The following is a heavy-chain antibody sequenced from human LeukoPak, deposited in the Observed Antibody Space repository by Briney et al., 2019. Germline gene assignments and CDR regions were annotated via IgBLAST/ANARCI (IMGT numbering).Heavy chain of an antibody. D-gene: IGHD5-18*01. CDR2: ISDSGGTT. CDR1: GFTFSNYA. J-gene: IGHJ4*02. Sequence: PGGSLRLSCAASGFTFSNYAMSWVRQAPGKGLEWVSGISDSGGTTYYADSVKGRFTISRDNSKNTLYLQLNSLRVEDTAVYNCARLRDTVTSASDYWGQGTLVTVSS. V-gene: IGHV3-23*01. CDR3: ARLRDTVTSASDY.